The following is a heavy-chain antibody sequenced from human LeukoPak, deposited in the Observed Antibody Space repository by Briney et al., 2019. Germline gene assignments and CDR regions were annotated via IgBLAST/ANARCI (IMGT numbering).Heavy chain of an antibody. Sequence: SETLSLTCTVSGGSISSGSYYWSWIRQPGGKGLEWIGRIYTSGSTNYNPSLKSRITISVDTSKNQFSLKLSSVTAADTAVYYCASFRYGEYAYFAHWGQGTLVTVSS. V-gene: IGHV4-61*02. CDR1: GGSISSGSYY. CDR2: IYTSGST. J-gene: IGHJ4*02. D-gene: IGHD4-17*01. CDR3: ASFRYGEYAYFAH.